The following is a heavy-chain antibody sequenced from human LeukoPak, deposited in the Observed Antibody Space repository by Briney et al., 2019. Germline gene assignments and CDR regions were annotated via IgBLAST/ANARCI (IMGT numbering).Heavy chain of an antibody. Sequence: GASVKVSCKASGGTFSSYAISWVRLAPGQGLEWMGGIIPIFGTANYAQKFQGRVTITADESTSTAYMELSSLRSEDTAVYYCAREDGYSYGSYFDYWGQGTLVTVSS. CDR2: IIPIFGTA. CDR3: AREDGYSYGSYFDY. V-gene: IGHV1-69*01. CDR1: GGTFSSYA. J-gene: IGHJ4*02. D-gene: IGHD5-18*01.